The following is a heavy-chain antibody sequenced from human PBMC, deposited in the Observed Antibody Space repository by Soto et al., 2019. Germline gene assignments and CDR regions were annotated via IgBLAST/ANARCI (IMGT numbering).Heavy chain of an antibody. CDR2: MNPNSGNT. CDR3: ARGHSSSSDYYYGMDV. Sequence: QVQLVQSGAEVKKPGASVKVSCKASGYTFTSYDINWVRQATGLGVEWMGWMNPNSGNTGYAQKFQGRVTMTRNTSISTAYMELSSLRSEDTAVYYCARGHSSSSDYYYGMDVWGQGTTVTVSS. V-gene: IGHV1-8*01. CDR1: GYTFTSYD. D-gene: IGHD6-13*01. J-gene: IGHJ6*02.